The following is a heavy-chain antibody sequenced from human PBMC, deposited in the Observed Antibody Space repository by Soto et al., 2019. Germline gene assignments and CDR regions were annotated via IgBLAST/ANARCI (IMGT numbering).Heavy chain of an antibody. D-gene: IGHD3-16*01. V-gene: IGHV3-30*18. CDR1: GFAFSSYA. J-gene: IGHJ6*02. Sequence: GGSLRLSCEACGFAFSSYAMHWVRQAPGKGLEWVGVISYDGNYIYYADSVKGRFTISRDNSKNALYVQVNSLRPEDTAVYYCAKGILSATIGPYAMDVWGQGTTVTVSS. CDR2: ISYDGNYI. CDR3: AKGILSATIGPYAMDV.